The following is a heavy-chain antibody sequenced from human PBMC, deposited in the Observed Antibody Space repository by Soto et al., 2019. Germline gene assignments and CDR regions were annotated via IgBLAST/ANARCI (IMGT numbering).Heavy chain of an antibody. J-gene: IGHJ5*02. CDR3: AGSYCSCGSCYLHWFDP. V-gene: IGHV4-30-2*01. Sequence: PSETLSLTCAVCGGSISSGGYSWSWILHPPGKGLEWIGYIYHSGSTYYNPSLKSRVTISVDRSKNQFSLKLSSVTAADTAVYYCAGSYCSCGSCYLHWFDPWRQGTLVTSPQ. D-gene: IGHD2-15*01. CDR1: GGSISSGGYS. CDR2: IYHSGST.